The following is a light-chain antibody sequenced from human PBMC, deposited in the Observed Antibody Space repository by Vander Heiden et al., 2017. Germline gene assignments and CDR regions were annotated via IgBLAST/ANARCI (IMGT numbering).Light chain of an antibody. J-gene: IGKJ2*01. Sequence: IQITHSPPSLSASVGYRVTITCRASQSSSSYFNWYQQKPGKAPKLLIHVASSLPSGATARSSGSGAGTYFTLSISSLQPEELETYYCQQSYSTLMSPFGQGTKLEIK. CDR2: VAS. V-gene: IGKV1-39*01. CDR1: QSSSSY. CDR3: QQSYSTLMSP.